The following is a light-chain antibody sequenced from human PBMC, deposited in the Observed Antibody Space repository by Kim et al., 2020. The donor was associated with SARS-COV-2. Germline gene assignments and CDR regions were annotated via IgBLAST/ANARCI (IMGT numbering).Light chain of an antibody. CDR1: SSNIGDNN. V-gene: IGLV1-44*01. Sequence: ELTQPPSASGTPGQRVTIFCSGSSSNIGDNNVNWYQQLPGSAPQLLIYINNQRPSGVPDRFSGSKSGTSASLAISGLQSEDEADYFCAAWDDRLNSYVFGGGTKVTVL. CDR3: AAWDDRLNSYV. J-gene: IGLJ1*01. CDR2: INN.